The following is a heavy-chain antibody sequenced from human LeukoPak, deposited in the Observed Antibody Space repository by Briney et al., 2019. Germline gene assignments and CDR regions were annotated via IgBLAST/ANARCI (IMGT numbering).Heavy chain of an antibody. Sequence: PGGSLRLSCVASGFTVSNKYMSWVRQAPGKGLEWVSVLYNAGSTYYADSVKGRFTISRDNSKNTLYLQMNSLRAEDTAVYYCAKDRNYYDSSGSFDYWGQGTLVTVSS. J-gene: IGHJ4*02. CDR1: GFTVSNKY. CDR2: LYNAGST. V-gene: IGHV3-53*01. D-gene: IGHD3-22*01. CDR3: AKDRNYYDSSGSFDY.